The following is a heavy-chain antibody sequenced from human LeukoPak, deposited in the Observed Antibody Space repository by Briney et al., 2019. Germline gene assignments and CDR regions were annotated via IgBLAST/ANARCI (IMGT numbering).Heavy chain of an antibody. CDR3: ATSAPPQIAAAGTGGVDY. J-gene: IGHJ4*02. V-gene: IGHV1-69*13. Sequence: GASVKVSCKASGGTFSSYAISWVRQAPGQGLEWMGGIIPIFGTANYAQKFQGRVTITADESTSTAYMELSSLRSEDTAVYYCATSAPPQIAAAGTGGVDYWGQGTLVTVSS. CDR1: GGTFSSYA. D-gene: IGHD6-13*01. CDR2: IIPIFGTA.